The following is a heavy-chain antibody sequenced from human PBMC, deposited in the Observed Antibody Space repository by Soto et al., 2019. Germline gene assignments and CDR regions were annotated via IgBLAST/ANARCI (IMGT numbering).Heavy chain of an antibody. J-gene: IGHJ6*02. Sequence: QVQLVESGGGVVQPGRSLRLSCAASGFTFSSYAMHWVRQAPGKGLEWVAVISYDGSNKYYADSVKGRFTISRDNSKNTLYLQMNSLRAEDTAVYYCARDYCSGGSCYPEYYYYGMDVWGQGTTVTVSS. CDR3: ARDYCSGGSCYPEYYYYGMDV. CDR1: GFTFSSYA. V-gene: IGHV3-30-3*01. D-gene: IGHD2-15*01. CDR2: ISYDGSNK.